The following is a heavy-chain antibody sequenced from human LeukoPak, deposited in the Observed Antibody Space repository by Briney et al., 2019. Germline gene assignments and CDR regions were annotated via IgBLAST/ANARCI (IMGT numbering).Heavy chain of an antibody. Sequence: SETLSLTCAVSGGSISSTNWWSWVRQPAGKGLEWIGRIYTSGSTNYNPSLKSRVTISVDTSKNQFSLELSSVTAADTAVYYCARELGNLYYYMDVWGKGTTVTISS. V-gene: IGHV4-61*02. CDR1: GGSISSTNW. CDR3: ARELGNLYYYMDV. D-gene: IGHD7-27*01. J-gene: IGHJ6*03. CDR2: IYTSGST.